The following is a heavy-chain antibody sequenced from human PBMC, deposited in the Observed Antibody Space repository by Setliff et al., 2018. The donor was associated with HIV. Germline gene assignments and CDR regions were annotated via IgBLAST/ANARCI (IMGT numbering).Heavy chain of an antibody. D-gene: IGHD4-17*01. Sequence: SETLSLTCSVSGASITSGGHYWTWIRQHPERGLEWIGYIYNSGGTYYNPSLKSRITMSIDTSKSQFSLKLSSVTAADTAVYYCARDRYGDYAYFDYWGQGTLVTVSS. J-gene: IGHJ4*02. CDR2: IYNSGGT. CDR1: GASITSGGHY. CDR3: ARDRYGDYAYFDY. V-gene: IGHV4-31*03.